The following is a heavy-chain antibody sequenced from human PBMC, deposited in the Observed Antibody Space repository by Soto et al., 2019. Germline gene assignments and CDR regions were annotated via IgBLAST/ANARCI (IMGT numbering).Heavy chain of an antibody. J-gene: IGHJ4*02. Sequence: ASVKVSCKASGYTFTSYYMHWVRQAPGQGLEWMGIINPSGGSTSYAQKFQGRVTMTRDTSTSTVYMELSSLRSEDTAVYYCARVLYYYDSSGQDYYFDYWGQGTLVTVSS. CDR2: INPSGGST. V-gene: IGHV1-46*03. CDR1: GYTFTSYY. D-gene: IGHD3-22*01. CDR3: ARVLYYYDSSGQDYYFDY.